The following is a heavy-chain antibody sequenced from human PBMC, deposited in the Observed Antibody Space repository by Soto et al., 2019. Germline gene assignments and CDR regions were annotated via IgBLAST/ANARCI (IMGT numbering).Heavy chain of an antibody. J-gene: IGHJ4*02. Sequence: QVQLQESGPGLVKPSETLSLTCTVSGGSVSSGSYYWSWIRQPPGKGLEWIGYIYYSGSTNYNPSLKNRVTLSLDTSQTQHSFTLSSVSIADTAVYYCTGSYYYYGSVYYWGQGTLVTVSS. D-gene: IGHD3-10*01. V-gene: IGHV4-61*01. CDR1: GGSVSSGSYY. CDR2: IYYSGST. CDR3: TGSYYYYGSVYY.